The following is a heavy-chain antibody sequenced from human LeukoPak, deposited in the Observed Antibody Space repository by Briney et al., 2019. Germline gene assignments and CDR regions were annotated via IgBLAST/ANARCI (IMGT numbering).Heavy chain of an antibody. CDR3: ARHAVYYGSGNRAFDI. Sequence: GESLKISCKGSGYNFSNYWIAWVRQMPGKGLEWMGIIYPNDSDTRYRPSFQGQVSISADKSINTAYLQWSSLKASDTAMYYCARHAVYYGSGNRAFDIWGQGTMVTVSS. J-gene: IGHJ3*02. CDR2: IYPNDSDT. CDR1: GYNFSNYW. V-gene: IGHV5-51*01. D-gene: IGHD3-10*01.